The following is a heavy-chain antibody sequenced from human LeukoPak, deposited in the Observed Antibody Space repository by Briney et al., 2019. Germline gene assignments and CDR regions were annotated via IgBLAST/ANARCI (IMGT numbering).Heavy chain of an antibody. CDR2: IRAGGDAT. D-gene: IGHD5-12*01. J-gene: IGHJ5*02. CDR1: GFTFSTYA. CDR3: ARGYSHNSGGWLDP. V-gene: IGHV3-23*01. Sequence: GGSLTLPFTASGFTFSTYAMTWIRQATGQRLEWVSAIRAGGDATYCADSVKARLTISRDNSNSTLYLNISGLRDEDTAVYYCARGYSHNSGGWLDPWGQGTLVTVSS.